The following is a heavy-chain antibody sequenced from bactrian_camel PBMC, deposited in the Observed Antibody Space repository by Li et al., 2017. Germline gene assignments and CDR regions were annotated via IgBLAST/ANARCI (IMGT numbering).Heavy chain of an antibody. Sequence: VQLVESGGGSVQTGGSLRLSCVVSGHSRGSNCVGWYRLPPGRAPAEREGIAAIRRSGGETWYAGSVKGRFTISQDSARNTAYLQMASLKPEDTAVYYCVPVALEERDCGSRFGIGAGGPRSPSP. D-gene: IGHD1*01. J-gene: IGHJ4*01. CDR1: GHSRGSNC. V-gene: IGHV3S55*01. CDR2: IRRSGGET. CDR3: VPVALEERDCGSRFG.